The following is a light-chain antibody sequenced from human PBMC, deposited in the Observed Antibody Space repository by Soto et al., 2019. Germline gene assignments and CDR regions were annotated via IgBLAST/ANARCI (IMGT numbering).Light chain of an antibody. Sequence: QSVLTQPPAAPGTPGKRVIISCSGSSSNIGTNTVNWYQQFPGTAPNLLIYSSSRRPPGVPDRFSGSKSGTSASLAISGLQSEDEADYYCATWADSLNGMVFGGGTKLTVL. CDR1: SSNIGTNT. CDR2: SSS. CDR3: ATWADSLNGMV. J-gene: IGLJ3*02. V-gene: IGLV1-44*01.